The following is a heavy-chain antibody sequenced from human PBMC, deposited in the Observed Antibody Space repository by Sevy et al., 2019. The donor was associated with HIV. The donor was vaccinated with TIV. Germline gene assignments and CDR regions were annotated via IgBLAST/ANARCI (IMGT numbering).Heavy chain of an antibody. J-gene: IGHJ4*02. Sequence: GGSQRLSCAASGFTFSNAWMSWVRQAPGKGLEWVGRIKSKTDGGTTDYAAPVKGRFTISRDDSKNTLYLQMNSLKTEDTAVYYCTTGPVGYVARRRDYWGQGTLVTVSS. D-gene: IGHD5-12*01. CDR3: TTGPVGYVARRRDY. CDR2: IKSKTDGGTT. V-gene: IGHV3-15*01. CDR1: GFTFSNAW.